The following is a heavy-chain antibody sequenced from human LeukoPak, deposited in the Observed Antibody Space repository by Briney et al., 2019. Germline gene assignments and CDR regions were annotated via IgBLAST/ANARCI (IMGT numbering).Heavy chain of an antibody. CDR3: ARDGYSGNDGL. Sequence: SETLSLTCTVSGGSISTYYWSWIRQPPGKGQERIGYIYHSGSTKYNPSLKSRVTISVDTSKNQFSLKLSSVTAADTAVYYCARDGYSGNDGLWGQGTLVTVSS. V-gene: IGHV4-59*13. D-gene: IGHD5-12*01. CDR1: GGSISTYY. J-gene: IGHJ4*02. CDR2: IYHSGST.